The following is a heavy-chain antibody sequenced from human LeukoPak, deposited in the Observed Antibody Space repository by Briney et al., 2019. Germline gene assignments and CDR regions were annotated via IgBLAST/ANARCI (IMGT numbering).Heavy chain of an antibody. Sequence: SETLSLTCTVSGGSISSSSYYWGWIRQPPGKGLEWIGSIYYSGSTYYNPSLKSRVTISVDTSKNQFSLKLSSVTAADTAVYYCAINYGLAARTFDYWGQGTLVTVSS. V-gene: IGHV4-39*01. CDR1: GGSISSSSYY. CDR2: IYYSGST. D-gene: IGHD6-6*01. J-gene: IGHJ4*02. CDR3: AINYGLAARTFDY.